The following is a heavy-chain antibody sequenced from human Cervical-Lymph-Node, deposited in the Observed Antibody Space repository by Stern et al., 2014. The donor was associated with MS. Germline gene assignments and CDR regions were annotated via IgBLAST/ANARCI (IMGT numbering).Heavy chain of an antibody. CDR2: ILPIVDKA. CDR1: GGTLSIHS. D-gene: IGHD2-21*02. CDR3: SATQKDPYCGGDPYCTF. J-gene: IGHJ4*02. Sequence: QVQLVESGAEVKKPGSSVTVSCKASGGTLSIHSITWVRQAPGQTFEWMGRILPIVDKANYAQKFQGRVTISADKSTTTYYMELSSLTSDDTAVYYCSATQKDPYCGGDPYCTFGGRGTLVTGS. V-gene: IGHV1-69*09.